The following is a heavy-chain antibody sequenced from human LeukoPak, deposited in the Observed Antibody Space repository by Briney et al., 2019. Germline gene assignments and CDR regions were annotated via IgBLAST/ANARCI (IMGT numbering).Heavy chain of an antibody. CDR2: IYPGDSDT. CDR1: GYSFTSYW. D-gene: IGHD5-18*01. V-gene: IGHV5-51*01. CDR3: ASGSGYSYGLPFDY. Sequence: PGGSPRLSCKGSGYSFTSYWIGWVRQMPGKGLEWMGIIYPGDSDTRYSASFQGQVPISADKSISTAYLQWSSLRASDTAMYYCASGSGYSYGLPFDYWGQGTLVTVSS. J-gene: IGHJ4*02.